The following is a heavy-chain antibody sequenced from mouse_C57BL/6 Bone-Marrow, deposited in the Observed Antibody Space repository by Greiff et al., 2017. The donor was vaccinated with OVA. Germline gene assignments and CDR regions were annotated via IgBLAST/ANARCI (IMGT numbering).Heavy chain of an antibody. D-gene: IGHD1-1*01. CDR1: GFTFTDYY. CDR2: IRNKANGYTT. CDR3: AGGSSYAMDY. V-gene: IGHV7-3*01. Sequence: EVHLVESGGGLVQPGGSLSLSCAASGFTFTDYYMSWVRQPPGKALEWLGFIRNKANGYTTEYSASVKGRFTISRDNSQSILYLQMNALRAEDSATYYCAGGSSYAMDYWGQGTSVTVSS. J-gene: IGHJ4*01.